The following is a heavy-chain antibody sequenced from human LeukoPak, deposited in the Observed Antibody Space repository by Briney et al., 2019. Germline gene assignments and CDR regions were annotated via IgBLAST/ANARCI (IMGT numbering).Heavy chain of an antibody. CDR1: GFTVSSNY. CDR2: IYSGGST. J-gene: IGHJ3*02. D-gene: IGHD5-12*01. V-gene: IGHV3-53*01. Sequence: GGSLRLSCAASGFTVSSNYMSWVRQAPGKGLEWVSVIYSGGSTYYADSVKGRFTISRDNSKNTLYLQMNSLRAEDTAVYYCARGLVATIGDAFDIWGQGTMVTVSS. CDR3: ARGLVATIGDAFDI.